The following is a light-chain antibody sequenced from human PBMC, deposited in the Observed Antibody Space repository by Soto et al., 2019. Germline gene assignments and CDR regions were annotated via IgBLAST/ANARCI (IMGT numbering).Light chain of an antibody. CDR2: AND. Sequence: QAVVTQPPSASRTPGQRVTIPCSGSSSDIGSNSVNWYQQLPGAAPRLLIDANDHRPSGVPDRFSASKSGTSASLAISGVRSEDEAFYYCATWSDSLKGWVFGGGTKLTVL. J-gene: IGLJ3*02. CDR1: SSDIGSNS. V-gene: IGLV1-44*01. CDR3: ATWSDSLKGWV.